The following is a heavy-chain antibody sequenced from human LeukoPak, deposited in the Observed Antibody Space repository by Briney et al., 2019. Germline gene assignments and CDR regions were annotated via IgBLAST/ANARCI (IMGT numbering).Heavy chain of an antibody. J-gene: IGHJ6*03. D-gene: IGHD3-16*01. Sequence: SETLSLTRTVSGGSISSSIYYWGWIRQSPGKGLEWIGSIYYSGSTYYNPSLKSRVTLSVDTSKNQYSLKVTSVTAADTAMYYCARVKDPGGYYYYYYMDVWGKGTTVTVSS. V-gene: IGHV4-39*07. CDR2: IYYSGST. CDR1: GGSISSSIYY. CDR3: ARVKDPGGYYYYYYMDV.